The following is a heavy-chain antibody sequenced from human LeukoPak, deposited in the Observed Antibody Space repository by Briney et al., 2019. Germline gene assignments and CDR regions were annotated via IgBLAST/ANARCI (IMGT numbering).Heavy chain of an antibody. D-gene: IGHD6-13*01. CDR2: IDHSGST. V-gene: IGHV4-34*01. CDR3: ARVRAAAGYYYYYMDV. Sequence: PSETLSLTCAVYGGSFSGYYWSWIRQPPGKGLEWIGEIDHSGSTNYNPSLKSRVTISVDTSKNQFSLKLSSVTAADTAVYYCARVRAAAGYYYYYMDVWGKGTTVTVSS. CDR1: GGSFSGYY. J-gene: IGHJ6*03.